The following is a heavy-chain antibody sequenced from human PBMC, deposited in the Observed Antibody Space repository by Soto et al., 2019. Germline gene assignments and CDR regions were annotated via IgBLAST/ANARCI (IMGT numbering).Heavy chain of an antibody. CDR3: ARDRDAYCKNGGCYTTDACDI. V-gene: IGHV1-2*04. J-gene: IGHJ3*02. Sequence: QVQLVQSGAEVKKPGASVKVSCKASGYTFTGYYLHWVRQAPGQGLERLGWINPNSGGTNYAQKFQGWVTRTRDTSISTAYRELSRLRSDDTAVYYWARDRDAYCKNGGCYTTDACDIWGQGTMVTVSS. CDR2: INPNSGGT. D-gene: IGHD2-8*01. CDR1: GYTFTGYY.